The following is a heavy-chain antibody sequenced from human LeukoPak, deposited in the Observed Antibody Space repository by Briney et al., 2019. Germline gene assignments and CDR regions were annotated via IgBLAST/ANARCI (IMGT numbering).Heavy chain of an antibody. CDR3: ARDDAYQGVPAAITDY. Sequence: GGSLRLSCAASGFTFSSYSMNWVRRAPGKGLEWVSSISSSSSYIYYADSVKGRFTISRDNSKNTLYLQMNSLRAEDTAVYYCARDDAYQGVPAAITDYWGQGTLVTVSS. CDR1: GFTFSSYS. CDR2: ISSSSSYI. V-gene: IGHV3-21*01. D-gene: IGHD2-2*01. J-gene: IGHJ4*02.